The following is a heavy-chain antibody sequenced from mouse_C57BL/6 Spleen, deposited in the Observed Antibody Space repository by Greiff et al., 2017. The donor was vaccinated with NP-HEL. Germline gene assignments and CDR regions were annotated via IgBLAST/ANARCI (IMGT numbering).Heavy chain of an antibody. CDR1: GFTFSSYA. CDR3: ASDGYYAMEY. Sequence: EVKLMESGGGLVKPGGSLKLSCAASGFTFSSYAMSWVRQTPEKRLEWVANISDGGSYTYYPDNVKGRFTIARDNAKNNLYLQMSHLKSEDTAMYYCASDGYYAMEYWGQGTSVTVSS. D-gene: IGHD2-3*01. J-gene: IGHJ4*01. CDR2: ISDGGSYT. V-gene: IGHV5-4*03.